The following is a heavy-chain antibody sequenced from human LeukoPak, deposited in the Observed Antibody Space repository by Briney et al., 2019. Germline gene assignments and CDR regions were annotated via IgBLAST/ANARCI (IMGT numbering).Heavy chain of an antibody. Sequence: GGSLRLSCAASGFTFSNYGMHWVRQAPGKGLEWVAVIWYDGSDKYYVDSVKGRFTTSRDNSKNTLYLQMNSLRAEDTAVYYCARDYGIAAAGTGLDYWGQGTLVTVSS. V-gene: IGHV3-33*01. CDR2: IWYDGSDK. CDR1: GFTFSNYG. CDR3: ARDYGIAAAGTGLDY. D-gene: IGHD6-13*01. J-gene: IGHJ4*02.